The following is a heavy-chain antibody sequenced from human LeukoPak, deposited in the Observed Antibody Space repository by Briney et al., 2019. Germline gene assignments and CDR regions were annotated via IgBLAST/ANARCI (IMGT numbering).Heavy chain of an antibody. CDR1: GGSISSSSSNY. J-gene: IGHJ4*02. CDR2: IYYSGST. CDR3: ARPRAYSYGYLDY. Sequence: SETLSLTCTVSGGSISSSSSNYWGWICQPPGKGLEWIGSIYYSGSTYYNPSLKSRVTISVDTSKNQFSLKLSSVTAADTAVYYCARPRAYSYGYLDYWGQGILVTVSS. V-gene: IGHV4-39*01. D-gene: IGHD5-18*01.